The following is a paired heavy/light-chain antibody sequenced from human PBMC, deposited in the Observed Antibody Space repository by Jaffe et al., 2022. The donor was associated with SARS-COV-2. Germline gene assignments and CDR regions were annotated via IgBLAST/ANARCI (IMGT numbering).Light chain of an antibody. Sequence: DIQMTQSPSSLSASVGDRVTITCRASQSISSYLNWYQQKPGKAPKVLIYAASSLQSGVPSRFSGSGSGTDFTLTLSSLQPEDFATYYCQQSITTPYTFGQGTKLEIK. CDR3: QQSITTPYT. CDR1: QSISSY. V-gene: IGKV1-39*01. J-gene: IGKJ2*01. CDR2: AAS.
Heavy chain of an antibody. CDR2: ISGSGMNI. J-gene: IGHJ6*03. Sequence: QVQLVESGGGLVKPGGSLRLSCAASGFTFSDYYVTWIRQAPGKGLEWVSYISGSGMNIYYADSVRGRFTISRDNAKNSLYLQMNSLRAEDTAVYYCARVFRSGIDYYYMDVWGKGTTVTVSS. D-gene: IGHD3-10*01. V-gene: IGHV3-11*01. CDR1: GFTFSDYY. CDR3: ARVFRSGIDYYYMDV.